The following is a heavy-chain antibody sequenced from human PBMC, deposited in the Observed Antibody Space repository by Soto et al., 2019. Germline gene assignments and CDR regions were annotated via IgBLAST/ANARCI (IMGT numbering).Heavy chain of an antibody. CDR3: ATRIGYYYTIDY. CDR1: GFTLSSYA. CDR2: FSCNGGRS. V-gene: IGHV3-23*01. Sequence: GGSLRLSCAASGFTLSSYAMSWVRQATGKGLEWVSGTGLEWVSVFSCNGGRSYYEDSVKGRLIISRDNSKNRLYLQMNSLRAEDTAIFYCATRIGYYYTIDYWGQGTLVTVSS. J-gene: IGHJ4*02. D-gene: IGHD3-22*01.